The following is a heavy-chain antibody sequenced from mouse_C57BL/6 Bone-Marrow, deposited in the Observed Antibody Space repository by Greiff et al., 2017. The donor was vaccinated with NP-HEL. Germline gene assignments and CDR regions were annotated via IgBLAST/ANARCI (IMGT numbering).Heavy chain of an antibody. J-gene: IGHJ2*01. CDR2: ITPSSGYT. Sequence: QVHVKQSGAELARPGASVKMSCKASGYTFTSYTMHWVKQRPGQGLEWIGYITPSSGYTKYNQKFKDKATLTADKSSSTAYMQLSSLTSEDSAVYYCARGVDYWGQGTTLTVSS. V-gene: IGHV1-4*01. CDR3: ARGVDY. CDR1: GYTFTSYT.